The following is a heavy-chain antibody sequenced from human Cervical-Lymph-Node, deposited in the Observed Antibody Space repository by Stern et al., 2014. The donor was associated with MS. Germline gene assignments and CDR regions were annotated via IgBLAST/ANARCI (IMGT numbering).Heavy chain of an antibody. D-gene: IGHD2-15*01. Sequence: QMQLVQSGAEVKKPGASVKVSCKASGYTFTSYGISLVRQAPGQGLEWMGWTSGYNGNTNDTQKLNGRVTMTTDKSTSTAYMELRSLRSDDTAVYYCARGLLGSENAFDIWGQGTMVTVSS. V-gene: IGHV1-18*01. CDR2: TSGYNGNT. CDR3: ARGLLGSENAFDI. CDR1: GYTFTSYG. J-gene: IGHJ3*02.